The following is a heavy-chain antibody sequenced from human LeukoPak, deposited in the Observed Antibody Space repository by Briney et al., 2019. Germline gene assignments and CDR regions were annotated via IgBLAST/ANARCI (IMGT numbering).Heavy chain of an antibody. J-gene: IGHJ4*02. CDR1: GGSISSSSYY. CDR3: AREGDTSSIDY. V-gene: IGHV4-39*07. D-gene: IGHD5-18*01. CDR2: IYYSGST. Sequence: SETLSLTCTVSGGSISSSSYYWGWIRQPPGKGLEWIGSIYYSGSTYYNPSLKSRVTISVDTSKNQFSLKLSSVTAADTAVYYCAREGDTSSIDYWGQGTLVTVSS.